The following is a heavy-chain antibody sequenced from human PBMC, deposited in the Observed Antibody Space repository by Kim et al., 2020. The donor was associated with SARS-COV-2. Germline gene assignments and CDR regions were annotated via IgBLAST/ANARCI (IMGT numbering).Heavy chain of an antibody. D-gene: IGHD6-13*01. CDR2: IIPIFGTA. J-gene: IGHJ4*02. CDR3: AREASAAGTDFYFDY. CDR1: GGTFSSYA. Sequence: SVKVSCKASGGTFSSYAISWVRQAPGQGLEWMGGIIPIFGTANYAQKFQGRVTITADESTSTAYMELSSLRSEDTAVYYCAREASAAGTDFYFDYWGQGTLVTVSS. V-gene: IGHV1-69*13.